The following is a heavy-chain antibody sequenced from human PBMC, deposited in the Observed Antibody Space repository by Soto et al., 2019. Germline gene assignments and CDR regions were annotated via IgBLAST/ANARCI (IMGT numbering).Heavy chain of an antibody. Sequence: QVQIQQWGAGLLKPSETLSLTCGVYGGSFSGYYWSWIRQPPGKGLEWIGEIIHTGITNYNPSLRSRVAISIDTAKKQFSLKLSSVTAADTAVYYCARTGQTPSDYWGQGALVTVSS. CDR3: ARTGQTPSDY. CDR1: GGSFSGYY. J-gene: IGHJ4*02. CDR2: IIHTGIT. V-gene: IGHV4-34*12.